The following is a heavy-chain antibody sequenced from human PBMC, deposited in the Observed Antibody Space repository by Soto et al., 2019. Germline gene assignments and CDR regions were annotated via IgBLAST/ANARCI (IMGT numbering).Heavy chain of an antibody. V-gene: IGHV3-49*03. D-gene: IGHD6-19*01. CDR3: TRDLLEWLVPGYFQH. CDR1: GFTFGDYA. Sequence: GGSLRLSCTASGFTFGDYAMSWFRQAPGKGLEWVGFIRSKAYGGTTEYAASVKGRFTISRDDSKSIAYLQMNSLKTEDTAVYYCTRDLLEWLVPGYFQHWGQGTRVTVSS. J-gene: IGHJ1*01. CDR2: IRSKAYGGTT.